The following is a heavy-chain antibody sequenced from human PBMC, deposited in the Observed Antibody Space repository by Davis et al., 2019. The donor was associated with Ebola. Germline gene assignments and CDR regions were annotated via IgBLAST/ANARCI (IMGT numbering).Heavy chain of an antibody. CDR3: AKHLGIAAAGTVSDAFDI. Sequence: ESLKIPCAGSGFTSSTYAMTWVRPAPGKGLEWVSRISGSGGDPHYADSVKGRFTISRDNSKNTLYLQMNSLRAEDTAVYYCAKHLGIAAAGTVSDAFDIWGQGTMVTVSS. CDR2: ISGSGGDP. J-gene: IGHJ3*02. V-gene: IGHV3-23*01. D-gene: IGHD6-13*01. CDR1: GFTSSTYA.